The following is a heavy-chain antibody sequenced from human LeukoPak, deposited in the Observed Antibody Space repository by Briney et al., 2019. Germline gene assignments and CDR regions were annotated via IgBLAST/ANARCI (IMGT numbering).Heavy chain of an antibody. V-gene: IGHV4-39*07. CDR1: GGSISSRSYY. CDR3: ARVESYPPKDYSNYDSVVNWFDP. J-gene: IGHJ5*02. CDR2: IYNSEST. D-gene: IGHD4-11*01. Sequence: SETLSLTCTVSGGSISSRSYYWGWIRQPPGKGLEWIGSIYNSESTYYNPSLKSRVTISVDTSKNQFSLKLSSVTAADTAVYYCARVESYPPKDYSNYDSVVNWFDPWGQGTLVTVSS.